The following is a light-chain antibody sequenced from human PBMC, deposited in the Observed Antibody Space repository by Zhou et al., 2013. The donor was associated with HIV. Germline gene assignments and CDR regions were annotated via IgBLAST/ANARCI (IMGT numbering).Light chain of an antibody. CDR3: QQYNSYPLT. V-gene: IGKV1-5*03. CDR2: GAS. Sequence: DIQMTQSPSTLSAVVGDRVTIACRASQTIDRWLAWYQQKPGKAPNLIIYGASALQSGVPSRFSGSGSGTDFTLTISSLRPDDFATYYCQQYNSYPLTFGGGTKVEIK. J-gene: IGKJ4*01. CDR1: QTIDRW.